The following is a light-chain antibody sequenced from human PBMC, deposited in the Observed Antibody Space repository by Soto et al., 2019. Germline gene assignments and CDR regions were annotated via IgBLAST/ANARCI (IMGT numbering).Light chain of an antibody. CDR2: DAS. J-gene: IGKJ1*01. Sequence: EFVLTHSPGTLSLSPGERATLSSSAIQTVRNNYLAWYQQKPGQAPRLLIYDASSRATGIPDRFSGGGSGTDFTLTISSLQSEDFAVYYCQQYNNWPPGTFGQGTKVDIK. V-gene: IGKV3-20*01. CDR1: QTVRNNY. CDR3: QQYNNWPPGT.